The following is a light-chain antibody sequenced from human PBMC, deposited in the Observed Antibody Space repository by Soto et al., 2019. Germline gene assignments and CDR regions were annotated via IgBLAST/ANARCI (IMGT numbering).Light chain of an antibody. Sequence: IVWTQSPGTLSLSRGARATXXXXXSQSFVNMYLAWYXXKHGQXXRXXMYGASRRPTGIPARFSGSGSGTDLTITISSLEPEDVEVYYGQQYGSSALTFGGGTKVDIK. CDR3: QQYGSSALT. CDR2: GAS. J-gene: IGKJ4*01. CDR1: QSFVNMY. V-gene: IGKV3-20*01.